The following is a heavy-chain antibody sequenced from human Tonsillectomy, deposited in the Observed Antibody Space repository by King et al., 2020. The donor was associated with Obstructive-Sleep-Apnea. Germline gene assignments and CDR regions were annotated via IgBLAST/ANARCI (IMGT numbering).Heavy chain of an antibody. D-gene: IGHD3-22*01. Sequence: VQLVESGGGLVQPGGSLRLSCAASGFTFSSYAMSWVRQAPGKGLEWVSAISGRGGSTYYADSVKGRFTISRDNSKNTLYLQMNSLRAEDTAVYYCAKDLSSPYYYDSSGYSFSYWGQGTLVTVSS. CDR1: GFTFSSYA. CDR2: ISGRGGST. CDR3: AKDLSSPYYYDSSGYSFSY. J-gene: IGHJ4*02. V-gene: IGHV3-23*04.